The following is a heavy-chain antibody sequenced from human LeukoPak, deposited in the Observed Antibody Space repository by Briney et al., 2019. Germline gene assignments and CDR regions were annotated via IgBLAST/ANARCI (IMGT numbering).Heavy chain of an antibody. Sequence: ASVKVSRKASGYTFTSYYMHWVRQAPGQGLEWMGIINPSGGSTSYAQKFQGRVTMTRDTSTSTVYMELSSLRSEDTAVYYCAISIAVAAAFDYWGQGTLVTVSS. V-gene: IGHV1-46*01. D-gene: IGHD6-19*01. CDR3: AISIAVAAAFDY. J-gene: IGHJ4*02. CDR1: GYTFTSYY. CDR2: INPSGGST.